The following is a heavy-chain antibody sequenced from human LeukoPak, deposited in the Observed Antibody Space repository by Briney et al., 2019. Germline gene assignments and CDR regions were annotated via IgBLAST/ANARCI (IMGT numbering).Heavy chain of an antibody. CDR3: AELGITMIGGV. CDR1: GFTFSSYE. CDR2: ISSSGSTI. Sequence: GGSLRLSCAASGFTFSSYEMNWGRQATGKGLKWVSYISSSGSTIYYADSVKGRFTISRDNAKNSRYLQMNSLRAEDTAVYYCAELGITMIGGVWGKGTTVTISS. V-gene: IGHV3-48*03. J-gene: IGHJ6*04. D-gene: IGHD3-10*02.